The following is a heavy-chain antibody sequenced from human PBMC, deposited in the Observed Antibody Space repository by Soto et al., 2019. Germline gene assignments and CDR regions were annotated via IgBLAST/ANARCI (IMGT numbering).Heavy chain of an antibody. CDR3: ARLYYYGSGRTDLDY. CDR1: GGSISSSSYY. J-gene: IGHJ4*02. D-gene: IGHD3-10*01. Sequence: QLQLQESGPGLVKPSETLSLTCTVSGGSISSSSYYWGWIRQPPGKGLEWIGSIYYSGSTYYNPSLKSRVTISVDTSKNQFSLKLSSVTAADTAVYYCARLYYYGSGRTDLDYWGQGTLVTVSS. V-gene: IGHV4-39*01. CDR2: IYYSGST.